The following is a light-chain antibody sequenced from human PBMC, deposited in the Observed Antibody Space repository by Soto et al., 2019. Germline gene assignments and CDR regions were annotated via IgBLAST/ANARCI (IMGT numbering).Light chain of an antibody. CDR1: HSLLHSNGNNY. J-gene: IGKJ3*01. CDR2: LGS. V-gene: IGKV2-28*01. CDR3: FQAVQTAFL. Sequence: DLVLTQSPLSLPVTPGEPASISCRSSHSLLHSNGNNYLDWDLQKPGQSPQLLIHLGSNRAYADPDGFSVSGEATDFERKISRCEAEDVGVYYSFQAVQTAFLFGPGTEVHIK.